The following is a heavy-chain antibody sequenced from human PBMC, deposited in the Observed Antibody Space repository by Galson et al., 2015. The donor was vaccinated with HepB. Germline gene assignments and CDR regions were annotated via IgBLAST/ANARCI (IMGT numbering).Heavy chain of an antibody. CDR1: GFTFSTY. CDR3: AREGAYYFAY. V-gene: IGHV3-30*03. Sequence: SLRLSCAVSGFTFSTYHWVRQAPGKGLEWVAVVPYDGSNKYFADSVKGRFTISRDNSKNTLYLQMNSLRAEDTAVYYCAREGAYYFAYWGQGTLVTVSS. J-gene: IGHJ4*02. D-gene: IGHD3-16*01. CDR2: VPYDGSNK.